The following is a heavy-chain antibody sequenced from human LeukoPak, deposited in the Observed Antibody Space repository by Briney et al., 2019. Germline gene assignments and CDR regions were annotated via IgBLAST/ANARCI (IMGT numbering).Heavy chain of an antibody. CDR3: ARRGLIDY. J-gene: IGHJ4*02. Sequence: SETLSLTCTVSGGSISSSGHYWGWIRQPPGKGLEWIGSIYYSGSTYYNPSLKSRVTISVDTSKNQFSLNLSSVTAADTAVYYCARRGLIDYWGQGTLVTVSS. D-gene: IGHD3/OR15-3a*01. CDR2: IYYSGST. CDR1: GGSISSSGHY. V-gene: IGHV4-39*01.